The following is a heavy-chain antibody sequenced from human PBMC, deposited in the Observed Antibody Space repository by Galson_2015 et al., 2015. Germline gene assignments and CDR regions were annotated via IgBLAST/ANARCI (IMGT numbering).Heavy chain of an antibody. CDR3: ARAYCSGTSCYTGFDY. Sequence: QSGAEVKKPGESLTISCKGSGYSFTSYWIGWVRQMPGKGLEWMGIIYPGDSDTRYSPSFQGQVTISADKSISTAYLQWSSLKASDTAMYYCARAYCSGTSCYTGFDYWGQGTLVTVSS. D-gene: IGHD2-2*02. CDR2: IYPGDSDT. J-gene: IGHJ4*02. V-gene: IGHV5-51*01. CDR1: GYSFTSYW.